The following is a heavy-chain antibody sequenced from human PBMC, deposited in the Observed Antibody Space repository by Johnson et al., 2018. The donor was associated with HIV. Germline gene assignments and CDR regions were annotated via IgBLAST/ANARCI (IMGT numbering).Heavy chain of an antibody. CDR1: GFTFSSYS. D-gene: IGHD2-21*01. CDR3: AREHSLVIYHDAFDI. J-gene: IGHJ3*02. V-gene: IGHV3-30-3*01. CDR2: ISYDGSNK. Sequence: QMLLVESGGGVVQPGRSLRLSCAASGFTFSSYSMHWVRQAPGKRLEWVAVISYDGSNKYYADSVKGRFTISRDNSKNTLYLQMNSLRAEDTAVYYCAREHSLVIYHDAFDIWGQGTMVTVSS.